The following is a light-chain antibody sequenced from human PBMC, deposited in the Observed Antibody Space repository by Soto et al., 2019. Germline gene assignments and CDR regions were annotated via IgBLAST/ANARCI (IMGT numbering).Light chain of an antibody. CDR1: QSISSW. V-gene: IGKV1-5*03. Sequence: DIQMTQSPSTLSASVGDRVTITCRASQSISSWLAWYQQKPGKAPNLLIYKASNLESGVPSRFSSSGSGTEFTLTISSLQPDDFATYYCQQYNSYSWTFGQGTKVEIK. J-gene: IGKJ1*01. CDR3: QQYNSYSWT. CDR2: KAS.